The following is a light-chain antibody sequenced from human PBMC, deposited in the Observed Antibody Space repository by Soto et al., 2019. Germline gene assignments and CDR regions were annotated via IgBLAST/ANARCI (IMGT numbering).Light chain of an antibody. V-gene: IGLV2-14*01. CDR1: SSDVGGYNY. J-gene: IGLJ2*01. CDR2: EVS. Sequence: QSALTQPASVSGSPGQSITISCTGTSSDVGGYNYVSCYQQHPGKAPKLMIFEVSNRPSGVSNRFPGSKSGNTASLTISGLQAEDEADFHCSSYTSSNTVIFGGGTKLTVL. CDR3: SSYTSSNTVI.